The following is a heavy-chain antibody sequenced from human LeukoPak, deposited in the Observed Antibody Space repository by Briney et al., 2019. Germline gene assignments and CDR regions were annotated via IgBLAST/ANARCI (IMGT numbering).Heavy chain of an antibody. J-gene: IGHJ4*02. D-gene: IGHD5-18*01. Sequence: PGGSLRLSCAASGFTFSSYSMNWVRQAPGKGLEWVSSISSSSSYIYYADSVKGRFTISRDNAKNSLYLQMNSLRAEDTAVYYCAKVGGGYSYDHDYWGQGTLVTVSS. CDR3: AKVGGGYSYDHDY. V-gene: IGHV3-21*01. CDR2: ISSSSSYI. CDR1: GFTFSSYS.